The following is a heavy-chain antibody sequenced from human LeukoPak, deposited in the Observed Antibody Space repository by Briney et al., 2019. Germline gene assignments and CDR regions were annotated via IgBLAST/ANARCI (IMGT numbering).Heavy chain of an antibody. CDR3: TYYDFWSGYFVDY. CDR1: GGTFSSYA. CDR2: IIPIFGTA. Sequence: SVKVSCKASGGTFSSYAISWVRQAPGQGLEWMGRIIPIFGTANHAQKFQGRVTITTDESTSTAYMELSSLRSEDTAVYYCTYYDFWSGYFVDYWGQGTLVTVSS. J-gene: IGHJ4*02. D-gene: IGHD3-3*01. V-gene: IGHV1-69*05.